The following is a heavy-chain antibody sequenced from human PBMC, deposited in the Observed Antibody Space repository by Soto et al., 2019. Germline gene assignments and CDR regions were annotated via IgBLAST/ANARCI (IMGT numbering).Heavy chain of an antibody. CDR3: AREDSIILTAVSDF. Sequence: PGGSLRLSCAVSGFYFNNYGINWVRQAPGKGLEWVSSVSKSDYTYYSDSVKGRFTISRDNAKNSVSLQMNSLRAEDTAVYYCAREDSIILTAVSDFCAQGNLLTVSS. CDR1: GFYFNNYG. J-gene: IGHJ4*02. CDR2: VSKSDYT. V-gene: IGHV3-21*01. D-gene: IGHD2-2*01.